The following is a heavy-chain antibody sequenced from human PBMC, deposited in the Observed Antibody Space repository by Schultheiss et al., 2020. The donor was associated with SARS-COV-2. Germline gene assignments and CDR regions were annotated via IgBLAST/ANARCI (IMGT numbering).Heavy chain of an antibody. V-gene: IGHV4-59*12. CDR3: VAPRGSSSKELDY. D-gene: IGHD6-6*01. Sequence: SETLSLTCTVSGGSISSYYWSWIRQPPGKGLEWIGYIYYSGSTNYNPSLKSRVTISVDTSKNQFSLKLSSVTAADTAVYYCVAPRGSSSKELDYWGQGTLVTVSS. CDR2: IYYSGST. CDR1: GGSISSYY. J-gene: IGHJ4*02.